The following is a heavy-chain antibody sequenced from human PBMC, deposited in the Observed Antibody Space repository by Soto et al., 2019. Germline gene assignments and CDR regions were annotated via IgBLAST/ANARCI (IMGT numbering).Heavy chain of an antibody. J-gene: IGHJ5*02. CDR1: GGSVSSGSYY. D-gene: IGHD3-22*01. CDR3: ARDGLSGYYNWFDP. CDR2: IYYSGST. V-gene: IGHV4-61*01. Sequence: QVQLQESGPGLVKPSETLSLTCTVSGGSVSSGSYYWSWIRQPPGKGLEWIGYIYYSGSTNYNPTRERRVPIPIDTSKNQVSLKLSPVTAADTAVYYCARDGLSGYYNWFDPWGQGTRVTVSS.